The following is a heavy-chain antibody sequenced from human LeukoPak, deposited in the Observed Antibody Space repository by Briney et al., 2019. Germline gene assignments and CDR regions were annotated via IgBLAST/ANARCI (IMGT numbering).Heavy chain of an antibody. V-gene: IGHV3-30*03. D-gene: IGHD6-19*01. J-gene: IGHJ4*02. CDR3: ARGSSGWYAFNY. Sequence: GGSLRLSCAASGFTFRSYGMDWVRQAPGKGLEWVAIISYDGSNKYYADSVKGRFTISRDNSKNTLYLQMNSLRAEDTAVYYCARGSSGWYAFNYWGQGTLITVSS. CDR2: ISYDGSNK. CDR1: GFTFRSYG.